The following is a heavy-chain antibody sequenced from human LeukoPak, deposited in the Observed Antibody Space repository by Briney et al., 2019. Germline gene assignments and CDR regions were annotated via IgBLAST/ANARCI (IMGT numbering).Heavy chain of an antibody. CDR1: GGSISSYY. Sequence: SETLSLTCTVSGGSISSYYWSWIRQPPGKGLEWIGYIYYSGSTNYNPSLKSRVTISVDTSKNQFSLKLSPVTAADTAVYYCATQTKYSSGWYIVYWGQGILVTVSS. J-gene: IGHJ4*02. D-gene: IGHD6-19*01. CDR2: IYYSGST. V-gene: IGHV4-59*01. CDR3: ATQTKYSSGWYIVY.